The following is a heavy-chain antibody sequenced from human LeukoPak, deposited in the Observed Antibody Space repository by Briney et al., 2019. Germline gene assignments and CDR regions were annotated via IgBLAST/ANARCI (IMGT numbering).Heavy chain of an antibody. CDR3: ATLTVASSFDY. J-gene: IGHJ4*02. D-gene: IGHD6-19*01. V-gene: IGHV3-48*03. CDR1: GFAFSVYE. Sequence: PGGSLRLSCAASGFAFSVYEMYWVRQAPGKGLEWVSYISSSGGTRYYADSVKGRFTISSDNAKNSLYLQMNSLRAEDTAVYYCATLTVASSFDYWGQGTLVTVSS. CDR2: ISSSGGTR.